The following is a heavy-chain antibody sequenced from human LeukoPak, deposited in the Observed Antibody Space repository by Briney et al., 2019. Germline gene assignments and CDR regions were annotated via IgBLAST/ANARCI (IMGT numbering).Heavy chain of an antibody. Sequence: GGSLRLSCAASGFTFSSYAMTWVRQAPGKGLEWVSTISGSGGRPHYADSVKGRFTISRDNSKITLYLQMNSLRVEDTAVYYCAKFLGVSVWYGISGPWGQGTLVTVSS. CDR2: ISGSGGRP. V-gene: IGHV3-23*01. D-gene: IGHD3-10*01. CDR1: GFTFSSYA. CDR3: AKFLGVSVWYGISGP. J-gene: IGHJ5*02.